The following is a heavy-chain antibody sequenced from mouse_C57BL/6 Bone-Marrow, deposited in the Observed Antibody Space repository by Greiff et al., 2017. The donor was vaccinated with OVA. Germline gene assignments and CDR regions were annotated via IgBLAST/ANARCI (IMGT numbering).Heavy chain of an antibody. CDR3: ASNSNYAFDY. Sequence: EVKLQQSGPELVKPGASVKISCKASGYSFTDYNMNWVKQSTGKSLEWIGVINPNYGTTSYNQKFKGKATLTADKSSSTAYMQLNSLTSEDSAVXDCASNSNYAFDYWGQGTTLTVSS. CDR1: GYSFTDYN. D-gene: IGHD2-5*01. CDR2: INPNYGTT. J-gene: IGHJ2*01. V-gene: IGHV1-39*01.